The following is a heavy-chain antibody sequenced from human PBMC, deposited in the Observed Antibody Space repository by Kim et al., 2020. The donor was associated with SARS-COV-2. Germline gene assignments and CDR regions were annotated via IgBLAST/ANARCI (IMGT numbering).Heavy chain of an antibody. CDR3: ARGGGGWCSSGGSCYSPMDV. CDR2: ISSSSSYI. D-gene: IGHD2-15*01. CDR1: GFTFSSYS. V-gene: IGHV3-21*01. Sequence: GGSLRLSCAASGFTFSSYSMNWVRQAPGKGLEWVSSISSSSSYIYYADSVKGRFTISRDNAKNSLYLQMNSLRAEDTAVYYCARGGGGWCSSGGSCYSPMDVWGQGTTVTVSS. J-gene: IGHJ6*02.